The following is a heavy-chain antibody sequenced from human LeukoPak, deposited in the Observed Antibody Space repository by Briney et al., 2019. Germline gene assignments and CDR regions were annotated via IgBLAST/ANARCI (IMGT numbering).Heavy chain of an antibody. J-gene: IGHJ6*02. CDR2: INTNTGNP. D-gene: IGHD3-10*01. CDR3: ARAVLLWFGDPNPGMDV. CDR1: GYTFTSYA. Sequence: GASVKVSCKASGYTFTSYAMNWVRQAPGQGLEWMGWINTNTGNPTYAQGFTGRFVFSLDTSVSTAYLQISSLEAEDTAVYYCARAVLLWFGDPNPGMDVWGQGTTVTVSS. V-gene: IGHV7-4-1*02.